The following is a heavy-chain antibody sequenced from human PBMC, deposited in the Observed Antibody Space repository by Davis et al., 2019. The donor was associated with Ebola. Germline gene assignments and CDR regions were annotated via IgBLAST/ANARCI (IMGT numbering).Heavy chain of an antibody. V-gene: IGHV3-30-3*01. Sequence: GESLKISCVASGFTFDSYAIHWVRQAPGKGLEWVALTSYEGVNKYYAEFLKGRFTISRDNAKNTLYLQMNSLRAEDTAVYYCALMVQGVDDYYNYYGMDVWGQGTTVTVSS. J-gene: IGHJ6*02. CDR3: ALMVQGVDDYYNYYGMDV. CDR1: GFTFDSYA. CDR2: TSYEGVNK. D-gene: IGHD3-10*01.